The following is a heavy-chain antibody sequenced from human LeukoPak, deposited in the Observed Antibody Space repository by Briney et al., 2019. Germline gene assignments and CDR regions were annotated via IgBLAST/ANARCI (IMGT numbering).Heavy chain of an antibody. V-gene: IGHV5-51*01. J-gene: IGHJ3*02. Sequence: PGESLKISCKGSGYTLTNYYIAWVRQLPGKGLEWMGLIYPGDSDSRYSPSFHGQVTISADKSITTAYLQWSSLKASDTAMYYCASRSGVGTIDAFDIWGLGTLVTVSS. CDR2: IYPGDSDS. CDR1: GYTLTNYY. D-gene: IGHD1-26*01. CDR3: ASRSGVGTIDAFDI.